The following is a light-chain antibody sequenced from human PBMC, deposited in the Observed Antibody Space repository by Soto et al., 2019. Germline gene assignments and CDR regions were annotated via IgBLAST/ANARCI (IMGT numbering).Light chain of an antibody. V-gene: IGKV3-20*01. J-gene: IGKJ1*01. CDR3: QQYGSSPWT. CDR2: GAS. CDR1: QSVSSSY. Sequence: EIVLTQSPGTLSLSPGERATLSCSASQSVSSSYLAWYQQKPGQAPRXXIYGASSRATGIPDRFSGSGAGTDFTLTISRLEPEDFAVYYCQQYGSSPWTFGQGTKVDIK.